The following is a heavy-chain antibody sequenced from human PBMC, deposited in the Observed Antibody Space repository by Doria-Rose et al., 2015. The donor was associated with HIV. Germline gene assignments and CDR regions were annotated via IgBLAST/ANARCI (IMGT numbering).Heavy chain of an antibody. V-gene: IGHV2-26*01. CDR3: ARIKSSRWYHKYYFDF. Sequence: QVTLKESGPVLVKPTETLTLTCTVSGVSLSSPGMGVSWIRQPPGKALGWLANIFADDERSYKTSLKSRLTISRSTSKSQVVLAMTDMDPVDTATYYCARIKSSRWYHKYYFDFWGQGTLVIVSA. D-gene: IGHD6-13*01. CDR1: GVSLSSPGMG. CDR2: IFADDER. J-gene: IGHJ4*02.